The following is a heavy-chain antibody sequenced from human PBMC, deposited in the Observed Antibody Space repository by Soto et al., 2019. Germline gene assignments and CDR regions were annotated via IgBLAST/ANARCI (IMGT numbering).Heavy chain of an antibody. V-gene: IGHV3-23*01. J-gene: IGHJ4*02. CDR2: ISGSGGST. CDR3: AKDGRYCDYVWGSYRPYYFDY. D-gene: IGHD3-16*02. CDR1: GFTFSSYA. Sequence: GGSLRLSCAASGFTFSSYAMSWVRQAPGKGLEWVSAISGSGGSTYYADSVKGRFTISRDNSKNTLYLQMNSLRAEDTAVYYCAKDGRYCDYVWGSYRPYYFDYWGQGTLVTVSS.